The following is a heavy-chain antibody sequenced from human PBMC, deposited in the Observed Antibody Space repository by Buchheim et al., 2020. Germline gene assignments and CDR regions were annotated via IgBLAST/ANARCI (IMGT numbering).Heavy chain of an antibody. J-gene: IGHJ4*02. V-gene: IGHV1-46*01. CDR3: ARDLGDFLWGSYHPYFDY. CDR2: INPSGAST. D-gene: IGHD3-16*02. Sequence: QVQLVQSGTEMKKPGASVKVSCKASGYTFTSYYIHWVRQAPGQGLEWMGVINPSGASTNYALKFQGRVTMTRDTSTSTVYMEVSSLRSEDTAVYYCARDLGDFLWGSYHPYFDYWGQGTL. CDR1: GYTFTSYY.